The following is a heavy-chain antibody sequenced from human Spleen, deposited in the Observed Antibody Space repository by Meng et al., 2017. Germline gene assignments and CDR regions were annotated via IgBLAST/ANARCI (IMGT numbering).Heavy chain of an antibody. Sequence: ASVKVSCKASGGTFSSYAISWVRQAPGQGLEWMGWINPNSGGTNYAQKFQGRVTMTRDTSISTAYMELSRLRSDDTAVYYCARASSGQYYYYGMDVWGQGTTVTVSS. J-gene: IGHJ6*02. D-gene: IGHD6-6*01. CDR1: GGTFSSYA. V-gene: IGHV1-2*02. CDR2: INPNSGGT. CDR3: ARASSGQYYYYGMDV.